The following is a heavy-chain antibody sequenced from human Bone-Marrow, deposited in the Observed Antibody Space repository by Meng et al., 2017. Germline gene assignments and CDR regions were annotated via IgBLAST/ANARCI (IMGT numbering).Heavy chain of an antibody. J-gene: IGHJ6*02. D-gene: IGHD2-2*01. CDR2: TSYDGSNT. CDR3: ARSGRYCSSTSCYYHYYGMDV. V-gene: IGHV3-30*04. Sequence: GGSLRLSCAASGFTLSSYAMHWVRQAPGKGLEWVAATSYDGSNTYYVDSVKGRFTISRDNSKNTLYLQMNSLRAEDTAVYYCARSGRYCSSTSCYYHYYGMDVWGQGTTVTVSS. CDR1: GFTLSSYA.